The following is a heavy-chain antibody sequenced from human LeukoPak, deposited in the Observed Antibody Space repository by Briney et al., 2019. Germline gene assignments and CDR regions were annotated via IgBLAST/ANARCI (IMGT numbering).Heavy chain of an antibody. CDR1: GGSFSGYY. CDR2: INHSGST. J-gene: IGHJ4*02. V-gene: IGHV4-34*01. CDR3: AREASDIVVVPAAMDYYFDY. D-gene: IGHD2-2*01. Sequence: SKTLSLTCAVYGGSFSGYYWSWIRQPPGKGLEWIGEINHSGSTNYNPSLKSRVTISVDTSKNQFSLKLSSVTAADTAVYYCAREASDIVVVPAAMDYYFDYWGQGTLVTVSS.